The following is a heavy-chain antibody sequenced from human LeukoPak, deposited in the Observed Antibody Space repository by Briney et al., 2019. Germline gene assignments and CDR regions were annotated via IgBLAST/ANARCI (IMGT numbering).Heavy chain of an antibody. CDR2: INAGNGDT. D-gene: IGHD2-21*01. Sequence: ASVKVSCKASGYTFTNYVVHWGRHAPGQRPELMGWINAGNGDTKYSQNFQGRVTITRDTSASTAYMELSSLTSEDTALYYWAGDDCGDTCYPGGYWGQGTLVTVSS. J-gene: IGHJ4*02. CDR3: AGDDCGDTCYPGGY. CDR1: GYTFTNYV. V-gene: IGHV1-3*01.